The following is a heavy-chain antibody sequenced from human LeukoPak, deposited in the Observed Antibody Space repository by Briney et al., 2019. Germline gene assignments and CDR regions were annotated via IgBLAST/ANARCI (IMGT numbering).Heavy chain of an antibody. CDR2: IYYSGST. Sequence: SETLSLTCTVSGGSISSSSYYWGWIRQPPGKGLEWIGSIYYSGSTYYNPSLKSRVTISVDTSKNQSSLKLSSVTAADTAVYYCARADYDILTGSPYYFDYWGQGTLVTVSS. D-gene: IGHD3-9*01. CDR1: GGSISSSSYY. CDR3: ARADYDILTGSPYYFDY. J-gene: IGHJ4*02. V-gene: IGHV4-39*01.